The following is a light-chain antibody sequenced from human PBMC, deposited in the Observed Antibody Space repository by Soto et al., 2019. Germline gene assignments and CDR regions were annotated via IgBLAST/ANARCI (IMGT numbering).Light chain of an antibody. CDR1: SGDIGDYNY. CDR2: EVS. V-gene: IGLV2-14*01. Sequence: QSALTQPASVSGSPGQSIAISCTGTSGDIGDYNYVSWYQQHPGKAPKLLIYEVSNRPSGVSTRFSGSKSGNTASLTISGLQAEDEADYHCSSYTRITPVELFGGGTKLTVL. CDR3: SSYTRITPVEL. J-gene: IGLJ2*01.